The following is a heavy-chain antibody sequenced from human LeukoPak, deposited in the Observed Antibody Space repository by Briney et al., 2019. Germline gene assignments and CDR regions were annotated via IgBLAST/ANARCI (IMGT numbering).Heavy chain of an antibody. Sequence: PGGSLRLSCAASGFTFGTSAMSWVRQAPGKGLEWVSGISGSGGSTNYADSGKGRFTISSDNSKNTLYLQMNSLRAEDTAVYYCAKAKGYFDWLFEGNYFDYWGQGTLVTASS. CDR1: GFTFGTSA. J-gene: IGHJ4*02. CDR2: ISGSGGST. V-gene: IGHV3-23*01. D-gene: IGHD3-9*01. CDR3: AKAKGYFDWLFEGNYFDY.